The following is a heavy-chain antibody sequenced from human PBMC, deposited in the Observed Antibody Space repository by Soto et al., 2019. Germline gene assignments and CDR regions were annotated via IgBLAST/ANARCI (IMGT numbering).Heavy chain of an antibody. CDR3: ARAFFYQGSDSRGYSFDAFDF. Sequence: QVQLVQSGAEVKKPGASVKVSCKASGYTFTSSGMSWVRQAPGQGLEWMGWISAHTGSAEYAQRLRCRVPITAYRSTSTAYMELRSLRSDETAVYYCARAFFYQGSDSRGYSFDAFDFWGPGTLVTVSS. CDR2: ISAHTGSA. CDR1: GYTFTSSG. V-gene: IGHV1-18*01. J-gene: IGHJ3*01. D-gene: IGHD3-22*01.